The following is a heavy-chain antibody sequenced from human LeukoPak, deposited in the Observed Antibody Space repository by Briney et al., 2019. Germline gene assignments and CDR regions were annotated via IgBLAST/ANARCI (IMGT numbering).Heavy chain of an antibody. CDR2: IYYSGST. Sequence: SETLSLTCTVSGGSISSHYWSWIRQPPGKGLEWIGYIYYSGSTNYNPSLKSRVTISVDTSKNQSSLKLSSVTAADTAVYYCARERGYDRAYNYFDYWGQGTLVTVSS. D-gene: IGHD3-22*01. CDR1: GGSISSHY. J-gene: IGHJ4*02. CDR3: ARERGYDRAYNYFDY. V-gene: IGHV4-59*11.